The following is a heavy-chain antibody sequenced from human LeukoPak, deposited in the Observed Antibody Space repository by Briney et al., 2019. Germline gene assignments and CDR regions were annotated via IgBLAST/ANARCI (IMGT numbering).Heavy chain of an antibody. CDR1: GFTFSSYG. CDR2: ISGSGGST. J-gene: IGHJ4*02. Sequence: GGSLRLSCAASGFTFSSYGMHWVRQAPGKGLEWVSAISGSGGSTYYADSVKGRFTISRDNSKNTLYLQMNSLRAEDTAVYYCAKDLSSGSLELFDYWGQGTLVTVSS. V-gene: IGHV3-23*01. CDR3: AKDLSSGSLELFDY. D-gene: IGHD1-26*01.